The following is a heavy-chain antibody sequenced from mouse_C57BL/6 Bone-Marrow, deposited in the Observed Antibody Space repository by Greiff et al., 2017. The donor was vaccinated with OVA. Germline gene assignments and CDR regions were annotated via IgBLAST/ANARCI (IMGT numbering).Heavy chain of an antibody. CDR1: GFTFSSYG. Sequence: DVHLVESGGDLVKPGGSLKLSCAASGFTFSSYGMSWVRQTPDKRLEWVATISSGGSYTYYPDSVKGRFTISRDNAKNTLYLQMSSLKSEDTAMYYCARPLNWDDWYFDVWGTGTTVTVSS. CDR3: ARPLNWDDWYFDV. CDR2: ISSGGSYT. D-gene: IGHD4-1*01. V-gene: IGHV5-6*01. J-gene: IGHJ1*03.